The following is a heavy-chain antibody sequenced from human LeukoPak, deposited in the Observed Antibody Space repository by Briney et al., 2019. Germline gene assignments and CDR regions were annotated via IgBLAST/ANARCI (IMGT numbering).Heavy chain of an antibody. J-gene: IGHJ4*02. V-gene: IGHV1-2*02. CDR3: ARAKFLYCISTTCLFDY. CDR1: GYTFTDYY. D-gene: IGHD2-2*01. Sequence: ASVKVSCKASGYTFTDYYMHWVRQAPGQGFEWMGWINPNDGDTNYAQKFQGRVTMTRDTSISTAHMEVSRLRSDDTAVYYCARAKFLYCISTTCLFDYWGQGTLVTVSS. CDR2: INPNDGDT.